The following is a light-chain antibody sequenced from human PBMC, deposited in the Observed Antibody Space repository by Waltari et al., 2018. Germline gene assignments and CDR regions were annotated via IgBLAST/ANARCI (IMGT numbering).Light chain of an antibody. V-gene: IGLV4-69*01. CDR1: SGHSSNI. J-gene: IGLJ3*02. CDR2: VNSDGSH. Sequence: QLVVTQSPSASAPLGASVKLTCTLSSGHSSNIVAWLQQRPEKGPRYLMKVNSDGSHIKGDDIPDRFSGSSSGAERYLTISSLQPDDEADYYCQTGGHGTWVFGGWTTLTVL. CDR3: QTGGHGTWV.